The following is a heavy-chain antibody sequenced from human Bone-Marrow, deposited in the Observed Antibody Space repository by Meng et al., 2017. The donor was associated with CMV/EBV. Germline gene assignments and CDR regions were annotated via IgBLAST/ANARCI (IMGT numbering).Heavy chain of an antibody. J-gene: IGHJ4*02. CDR1: GYTFTGYY. CDR3: AGDHDYSSPDY. V-gene: IGHV1-2*02. D-gene: IGHD4-11*01. CDR2: INPNSGGT. Sequence: ASVKVSCKASGYTFTGYYMHWVRQAPGQGLEWMGWINPNSGGTNYAQKFQGRVTMTRDTSISTAYMELSRLRADDTAVDYCAGDHDYSSPDYCGQGTLVTVSS.